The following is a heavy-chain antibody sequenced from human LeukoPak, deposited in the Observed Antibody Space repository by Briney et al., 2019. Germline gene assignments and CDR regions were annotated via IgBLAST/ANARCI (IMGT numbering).Heavy chain of an antibody. CDR3: ARGSSGYYRDAFDI. CDR2: MNPNSGNT. Sequence: ASVKVSCKASGYTFTSYDINWVRQATGQGLEWMGWMNPNSGNTGYAQKFQGRVTITRNTSISTAYMELSSLRSEDTAVYYCARGSSGYYRDAFDIWGQGTMVTVSS. D-gene: IGHD3-22*01. V-gene: IGHV1-8*03. J-gene: IGHJ3*02. CDR1: GYTFTSYD.